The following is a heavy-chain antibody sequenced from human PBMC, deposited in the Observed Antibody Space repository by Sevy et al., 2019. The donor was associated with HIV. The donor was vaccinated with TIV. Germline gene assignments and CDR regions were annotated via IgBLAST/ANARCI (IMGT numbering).Heavy chain of an antibody. J-gene: IGHJ5*02. CDR3: AAGTVVTPYWFDP. D-gene: IGHD2-21*02. CDR1: GFTFSSYC. V-gene: IGHV3-21*01. Sequence: GGFLRLSCAASGFTFSSYCMNWVRQAPGKGLEWVSSISSNSSYIYYADSVKGRFTISGDKAKNSLYLQMNSLRAEDTAVYYCAAGTVVTPYWFDPWGQGTLVTVSS. CDR2: ISSNSSYI.